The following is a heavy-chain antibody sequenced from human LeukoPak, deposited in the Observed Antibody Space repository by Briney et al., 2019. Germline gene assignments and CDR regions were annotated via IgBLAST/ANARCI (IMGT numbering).Heavy chain of an antibody. J-gene: IGHJ4*02. CDR2: VNHSGST. CDR3: ARGGYSGYRSRFDY. D-gene: IGHD5-12*01. V-gene: IGHV4-34*01. Sequence: SETLSLTCAVHGGPFSGYSWNWIRQPPGMGLEWIGEVNHSGSTNYNPSLKSRVTISVDTAKNEFSLKLSSVTAADTSVYYCARGGYSGYRSRFDYWGQGTLVTVSS. CDR1: GGPFSGYS.